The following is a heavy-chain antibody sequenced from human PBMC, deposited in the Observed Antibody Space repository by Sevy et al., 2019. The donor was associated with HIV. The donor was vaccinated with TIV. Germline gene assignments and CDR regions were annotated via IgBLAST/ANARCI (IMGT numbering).Heavy chain of an antibody. Sequence: GESLKISCKASGFIFSRYGVHWGRQAPGKGLEWVGSIFNDGKTKYYGDPVKGRFTISRDDSKNTVYLQMDSLRAEDTAVYYCARESGSDWYLDSWGQGTLVTVSS. CDR2: IFNDGKTK. CDR3: ARESGSDWYLDS. D-gene: IGHD2-21*02. J-gene: IGHJ4*02. V-gene: IGHV3-33*01. CDR1: GFIFSRYG.